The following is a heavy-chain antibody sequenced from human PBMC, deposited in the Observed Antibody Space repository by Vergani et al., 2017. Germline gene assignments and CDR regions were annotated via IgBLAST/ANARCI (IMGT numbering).Heavy chain of an antibody. CDR3: ARFRVVRAAMKAYGMDG. D-gene: IGHD2-2*01. CDR2: IYISGST. Sequence: QVQLQESGPGLVKPSQTLSLTCTVSGGSISSGIYYWSWIRQPAGKGLEWFGRIYISGSTNYNPSLKSRVTISVDTSKSQFSLKLSSVTAADTAVYYCARFRVVRAAMKAYGMDGWGQGTTVTVSS. V-gene: IGHV4-61*02. CDR1: GGSISSGIYY. J-gene: IGHJ6*01.